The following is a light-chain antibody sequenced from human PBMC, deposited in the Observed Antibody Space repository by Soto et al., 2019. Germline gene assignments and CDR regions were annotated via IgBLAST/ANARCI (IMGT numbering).Light chain of an antibody. Sequence: QSALTQPPSVAGSPGQSVSIPCPGTSSDVGRYSYVSWYQQHPGKAPKLMIYDVSERPSGVPDRFSGSKSGSTASLTISGLQAEDEADYYCCSYAGTYTGVFGTGTKVTVL. CDR1: SSDVGRYSY. J-gene: IGLJ1*01. CDR3: CSYAGTYTGV. CDR2: DVS. V-gene: IGLV2-11*01.